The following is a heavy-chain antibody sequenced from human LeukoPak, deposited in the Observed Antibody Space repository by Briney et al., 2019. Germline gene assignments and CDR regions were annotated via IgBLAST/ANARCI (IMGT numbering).Heavy chain of an antibody. D-gene: IGHD4-17*01. J-gene: IGHJ4*02. Sequence: GGSLRLSSAASGFTFSTYSMNWVRQAPGKGLEWGPYISSSSSTMYYADSVKGRFTISRDNAKNSLYLQMNSHRDEHTAVYYCARGTSQPVPDKWGDYVSFVGTFVYWGERRLIAVRS. CDR2: ISSSSSTM. CDR1: GFTFSTYS. V-gene: IGHV3-48*02. CDR3: ARGTSQPVPDKWGDYVSFVGTFVY.